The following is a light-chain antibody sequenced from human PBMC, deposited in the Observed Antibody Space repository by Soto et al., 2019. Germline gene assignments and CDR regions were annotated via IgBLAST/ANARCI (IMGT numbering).Light chain of an antibody. CDR2: EVS. V-gene: IGLV2-14*01. CDR3: SSYTSSRAYV. J-gene: IGLJ1*01. CDR1: SSDVGGYNY. Sequence: QSVLTQPASVSGSPGQSITISCTGTSSDVGGYNYVSWYQQQSGKAPKLMIHEVSNRPSGVSSRFSGSKSGNTASLTISGLQAEDEADYYCSSYTSSRAYVFGIGTKVTVL.